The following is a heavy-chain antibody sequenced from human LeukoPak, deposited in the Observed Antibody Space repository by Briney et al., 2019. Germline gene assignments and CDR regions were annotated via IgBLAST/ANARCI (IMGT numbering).Heavy chain of an antibody. J-gene: IGHJ3*02. CDR1: GYTFTGYF. CDR2: MDPDSGDT. CDR3: ARDSVDHAFDI. D-gene: IGHD5/OR15-5a*01. V-gene: IGHV1-2*02. Sequence: GASVKVSCKASGYTFTGYFIHWVRRAPGHGLEWMGWMDPDSGDTKFAEKFQGRVTMTRDTSISTAYMELSRLRSDDTAVYYCARDSVDHAFDIWGQGTMVTVSS.